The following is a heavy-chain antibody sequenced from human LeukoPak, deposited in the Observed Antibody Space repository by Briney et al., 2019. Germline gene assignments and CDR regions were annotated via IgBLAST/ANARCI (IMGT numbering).Heavy chain of an antibody. V-gene: IGHV3-9*01. CDR1: GFTFEDYA. CDR3: AKGLYYYGSGSYSPHDYYYGMDV. Sequence: GGSLRLSCAASGFTFEDYAMHWVRQAPGKGLEWVSGISWNSGSIGYADSVKGRFTISRDNAKNSLYLQMNSLRAEDTALYYCAKGLYYYGSGSYSPHDYYYGMDVWGQGTTVTVSS. CDR2: ISWNSGSI. J-gene: IGHJ6*02. D-gene: IGHD3-10*01.